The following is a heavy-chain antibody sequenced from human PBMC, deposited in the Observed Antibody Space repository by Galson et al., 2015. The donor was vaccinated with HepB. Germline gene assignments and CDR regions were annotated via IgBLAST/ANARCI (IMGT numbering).Heavy chain of an antibody. CDR2: IDWDDDK. Sequence: PALVKPTQTLTLTCTFSGFSLSTSGMCVSWIRQPPGKALEWLALIDWDDDKYYSTSLKTRLTISKDTSKNQVVLTMTNMDPVDTATYYCARSIFTTPTTRHAFDIWGQGTMVTVSS. CDR3: ARSIFTTPTTRHAFDI. V-gene: IGHV2-70*01. D-gene: IGHD3-9*01. CDR1: GFSLSTSGMC. J-gene: IGHJ3*02.